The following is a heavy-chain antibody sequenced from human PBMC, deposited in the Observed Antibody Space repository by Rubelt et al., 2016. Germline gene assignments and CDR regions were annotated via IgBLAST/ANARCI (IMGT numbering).Heavy chain of an antibody. CDR1: GGSISSSSYY. CDR2: IYYSGST. V-gene: IGHV4-39*01. CDR3: AGGYDYWGSGRGAALDI. J-gene: IGHJ3*02. Sequence: QLQLQESGPGLVKPSETLSLTCTVSGGSISSSSYYWGWIRQPPGKGLEWIGSIYYSGSTYSNPSLKSRAPIPIDTANNQFSLQLSSVTAHDTAVSYCAGGYDYWGSGRGAALDIWGQGTMVTVSP. D-gene: IGHD3-10*01.